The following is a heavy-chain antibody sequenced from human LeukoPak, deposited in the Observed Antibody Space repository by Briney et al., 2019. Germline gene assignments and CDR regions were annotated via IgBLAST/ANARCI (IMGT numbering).Heavy chain of an antibody. CDR2: IYPYTGAT. J-gene: IGHJ4*02. Sequence: ASVKVSCKASGYTFSGTGWYLYWLRQAPGQGLECMGWIYPYTGATHYAQKFQDRVAMTRDTSISTAYMELSGLRPDDTAVYYCARDGPAQMVDFDYWGQGTLVTVSS. V-gene: IGHV1-2*02. CDR3: ARDGPAQMVDFDY. CDR1: GYTFSGTGWY. D-gene: IGHD3-10*01.